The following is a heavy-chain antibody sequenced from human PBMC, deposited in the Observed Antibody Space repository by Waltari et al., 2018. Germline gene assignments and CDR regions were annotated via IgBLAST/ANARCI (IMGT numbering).Heavy chain of an antibody. J-gene: IGHJ6*02. CDR3: AHSGTTVTTAPGLYDV. Sequence: QITLKESGPTLVKPTQTLTLTCTFSGFSLSTSGVGVGWIRQPPGKALEWLALIYWNDDKRYSPSLKSRLTITKDTSKNQVVLTMTNMDPVDTATYYCAHSGTTVTTAPGLYDVWGQGTTVTVSS. V-gene: IGHV2-5*01. CDR1: GFSLSTSGVG. CDR2: IYWNDDK. D-gene: IGHD4-17*01.